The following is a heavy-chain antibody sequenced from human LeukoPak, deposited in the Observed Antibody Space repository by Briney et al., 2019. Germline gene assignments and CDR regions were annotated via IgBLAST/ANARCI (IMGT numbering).Heavy chain of an antibody. CDR3: AKRYYDSSGYYGTFDY. V-gene: IGHV3-23*01. Sequence: AGGSLRLSCAASGFTFSSFAMSWVRLTPGKGLEWVSAISGSGGSTYYADSVKGRFTISRDNSKNTLYLQMNSLRAEDTAVYYCAKRYYDSSGYYGTFDYWGQGTLVTVSS. CDR1: GFTFSSFA. D-gene: IGHD3-22*01. CDR2: ISGSGGST. J-gene: IGHJ4*02.